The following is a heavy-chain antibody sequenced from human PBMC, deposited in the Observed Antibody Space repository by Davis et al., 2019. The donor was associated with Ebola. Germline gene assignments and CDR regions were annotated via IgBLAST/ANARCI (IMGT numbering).Heavy chain of an antibody. CDR1: GFTFSGSA. Sequence: ESLKISCAASGFTFSGSAMHWVRQAPGKGLAWVGRIRSIANNHVTGYAASVKGRFTISREDSRNTVYLQLSSLKIEDTAVYCCVTSKSGTYAYWGQGKLVTVSS. J-gene: IGHJ4*02. CDR2: IRSIANNHVT. CDR3: VTSKSGTYAY. V-gene: IGHV3-73*01. D-gene: IGHD1-26*01.